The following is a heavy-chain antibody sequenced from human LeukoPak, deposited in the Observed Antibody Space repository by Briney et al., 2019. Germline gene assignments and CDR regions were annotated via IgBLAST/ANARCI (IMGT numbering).Heavy chain of an antibody. Sequence: SVKVSCKASGGTFSSYAISWVRQAPGQGLEWMGGIIPIFGTANYAQKFQGRVTITADESTSTAYMELSSLRSEDTAVYYCATAKYYYDSSGYYYDYWGQGTLVTVSS. CDR1: GGTFSSYA. CDR2: IIPIFGTA. CDR3: ATAKYYYDSSGYYYDY. V-gene: IGHV1-69*13. J-gene: IGHJ4*02. D-gene: IGHD3-22*01.